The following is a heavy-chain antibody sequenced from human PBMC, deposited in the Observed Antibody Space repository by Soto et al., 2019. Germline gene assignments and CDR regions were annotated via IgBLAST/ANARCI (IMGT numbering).Heavy chain of an antibody. CDR1: NGSISSYY. J-gene: IGHJ4*02. D-gene: IGHD5-18*01. CDR2: FYLGGT. CDR3: ARSATIGRDGYSPLGY. Sequence: SETLSLTCTVSNGSISSYYWSWVRQSPGKGLEWIGYFYLGGTNNNPSLTSRVTLSVDTSKNQFSLNLRSVTAADTAVYYCARSATIGRDGYSPLGYWGQGTLVTVSS. V-gene: IGHV4-59*01.